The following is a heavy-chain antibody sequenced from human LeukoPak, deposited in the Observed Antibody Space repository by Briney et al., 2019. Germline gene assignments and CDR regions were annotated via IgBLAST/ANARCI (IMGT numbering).Heavy chain of an antibody. CDR3: ARASCSDTSCSYLFDY. V-gene: IGHV3-74*01. CDR1: GFTFSSYW. Sequence: GGSLRLSCAASGFTFSSYWMHWVRQAPGRGLVWVSRINSDGSSTTYADSVKGRFTISRDNAKNTLYLQMNSLRAEDTSVYYCARASCSDTSCSYLFDYWGQGTLVTVSS. J-gene: IGHJ4*02. CDR2: INSDGSST. D-gene: IGHD2-2*01.